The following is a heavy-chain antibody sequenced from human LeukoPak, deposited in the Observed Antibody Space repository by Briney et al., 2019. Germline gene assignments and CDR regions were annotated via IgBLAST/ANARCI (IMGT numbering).Heavy chain of an antibody. V-gene: IGHV1-69*04. CDR2: IIPILGIA. CDR3: ARSRKGYSSSWLDY. Sequence: GASVKVSCKASGGTFSSYAISWVRQAPGQGLEWMGRIIPILGIANYAQKFQGRVTITADKSTSTAYMELSSLRSEDTAVYYCARSRKGYSSSWLDYWGQGTLVTVSS. J-gene: IGHJ4*02. D-gene: IGHD6-13*01. CDR1: GGTFSSYA.